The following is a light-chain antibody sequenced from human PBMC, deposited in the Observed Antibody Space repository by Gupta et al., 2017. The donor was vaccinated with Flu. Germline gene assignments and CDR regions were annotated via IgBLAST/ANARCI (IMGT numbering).Light chain of an antibody. J-gene: IGKJ1*01. V-gene: IGKV3-20*01. CDR1: QSVSSNY. CDR3: QQDSTSPQT. CDR2: GAS. Sequence: ETVFTQSPGTLSLSPGERATLSCRASQSVSSNYLAWYQQKTGQAPRLLIYGASSRATGIPDRFSGSGSGTDFTLTISRLEPEDFAVYYCQQDSTSPQTFGQGTKVEIK.